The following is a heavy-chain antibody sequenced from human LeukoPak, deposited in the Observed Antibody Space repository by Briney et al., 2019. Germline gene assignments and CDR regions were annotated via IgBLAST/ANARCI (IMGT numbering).Heavy chain of an antibody. J-gene: IGHJ3*02. D-gene: IGHD3-10*01. CDR2: IYYSGST. CDR1: GGSISSSSYY. V-gene: IGHV4-39*01. Sequence: PSETLSLTCTVSGGSISSSSYYWGWIRQPPGKGLEWIGSIYYSGSTYYNPSLKSRVTISVDTSKNQFSLKLSSVTAADTAVYYCARPGTKGYYYGSGSYPKHAFGIWGQGTMVTVSS. CDR3: ARPGTKGYYYGSGSYPKHAFGI.